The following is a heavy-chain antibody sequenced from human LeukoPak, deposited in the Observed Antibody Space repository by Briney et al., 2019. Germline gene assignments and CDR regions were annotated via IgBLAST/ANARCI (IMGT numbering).Heavy chain of an antibody. V-gene: IGHV3-33*01. CDR3: ATLPRTYGPLDY. CDR2: IWYDGSNK. D-gene: IGHD1-7*01. CDR1: GFTFSSYG. Sequence: AGRSLRLSCAASGFTFSSYGMHWVRQAPGKGLEWVAVIWYDGSNKYYGDSVKGRFTISRDNSKDTLYLQMNSLRAEDTAVYYCATLPRTYGPLDYWGQGTLVTVSS. J-gene: IGHJ4*02.